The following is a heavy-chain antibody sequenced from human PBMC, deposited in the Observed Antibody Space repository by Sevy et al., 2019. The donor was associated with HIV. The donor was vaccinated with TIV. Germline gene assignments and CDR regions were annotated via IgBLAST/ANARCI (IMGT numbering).Heavy chain of an antibody. CDR1: GFIFSSYA. J-gene: IGHJ4*02. D-gene: IGHD3-3*01. CDR3: AGGFWSGFDY. Sequence: GGSLRLSCAASGFIFSSYAMCWVRQAPGKGLEWVSTISGHGGSTYYADSVKGRFTISRDNSKNTLDLQMNSLRAEDTAVYYCAGGFWSGFDYWGQGTLVTVSS. V-gene: IGHV3-23*01. CDR2: ISGHGGST.